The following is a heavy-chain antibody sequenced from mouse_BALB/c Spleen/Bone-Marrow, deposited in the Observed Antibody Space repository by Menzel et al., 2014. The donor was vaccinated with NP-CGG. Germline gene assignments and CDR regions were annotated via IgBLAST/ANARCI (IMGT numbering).Heavy chain of an antibody. Sequence: EVQLVESGGGLVTPGGSLKLSCAASGFTFDSYNMSWVRQTPEKRLVWAATISSGGGNTYYPDSVKGRFTISRDNAKNNLYLQMSSLRSEDTALYYCVRREYDDYFDYWGQGTLSQSPQ. CDR2: ISSGGGNT. CDR3: VRREYDDYFDY. CDR1: GFTFDSYN. D-gene: IGHD2-14*01. V-gene: IGHV5-9*03. J-gene: IGHJ2*01.